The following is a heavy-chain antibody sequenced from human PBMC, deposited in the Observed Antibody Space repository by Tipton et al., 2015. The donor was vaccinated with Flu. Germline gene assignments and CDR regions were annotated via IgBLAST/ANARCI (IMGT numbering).Heavy chain of an antibody. CDR2: INHSGST. Sequence: TLSLTCAVYGGSLSGYYWSWIRQSPGKGLEWIGEINHSGSTNYNPSLKSRLTISLDMSKNQFSLNLYSVSDADAAVYYCARHTRIAIGGLNWFDPWGQGTLVTVSS. V-gene: IGHV4-34*01. CDR1: GGSLSGYY. J-gene: IGHJ5*02. D-gene: IGHD2/OR15-2a*01. CDR3: ARHTRIAIGGLNWFDP.